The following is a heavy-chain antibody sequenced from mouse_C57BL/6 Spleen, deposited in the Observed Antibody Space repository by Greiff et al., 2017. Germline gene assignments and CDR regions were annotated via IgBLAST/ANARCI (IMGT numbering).Heavy chain of an antibody. V-gene: IGHV3-6*01. CDR2: ISYDGSN. D-gene: IGHD1-1*01. CDR1: GYSITSGYY. Sequence: VQLKESGPGLVKPSQSLSLTCSVTGYSITSGYYWNWIRQFPGNKLEWMGYISYDGSNNYNPSLKNRISITRDTSKNQFFLKLNSVTTEDTATYYCARGAYGSSHWYFDVWGTGTTVTVSS. CDR3: ARGAYGSSHWYFDV. J-gene: IGHJ1*03.